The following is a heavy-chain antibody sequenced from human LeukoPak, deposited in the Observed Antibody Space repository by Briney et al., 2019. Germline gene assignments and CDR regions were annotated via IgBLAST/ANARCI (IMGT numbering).Heavy chain of an antibody. CDR2: VSAYNGNT. Sequence: ASVKVSCKVSGYTLTELSMHWVRQAPGKGLEWMGWVSAYNGNTNYAQNLQGRVTMTTDTSTSTAYMELRSMRSDDTAVYYCARESVDYWGQGTLVTVSS. CDR1: GYTLTELS. V-gene: IGHV1-18*01. D-gene: IGHD2-8*01. J-gene: IGHJ4*02. CDR3: ARESVDY.